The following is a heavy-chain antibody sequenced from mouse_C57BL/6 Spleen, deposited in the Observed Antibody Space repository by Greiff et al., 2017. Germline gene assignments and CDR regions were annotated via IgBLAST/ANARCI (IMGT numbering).Heavy chain of an antibody. J-gene: IGHJ2*01. D-gene: IGHD4-1*01. V-gene: IGHV1-54*01. CDR1: GYAFTSYL. CDR3: ARETGVFDY. CDR2: INPGSGGT. Sequence: QVQLKESGAELVRPGTSVKVSCKASGYAFTSYLIEWVKQRPGQGLEWIGVINPGSGGTNYNEKFKGKATLTADKSSSTAYMQLSSLTSEDSAVXFCARETGVFDYWGKGTTLTVSS.